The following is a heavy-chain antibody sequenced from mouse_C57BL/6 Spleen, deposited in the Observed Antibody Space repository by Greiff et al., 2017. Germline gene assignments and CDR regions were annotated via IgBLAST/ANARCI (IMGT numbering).Heavy chain of an antibody. CDR3: AKEGLRRGDYAMDY. Sequence: QVQLQQPGTELVKPGASVKLSCKASGYTFTSYWMHWVKQRPGQGLEWIGNINPSNGGTNYNEKFKSKATLTVDKSSSTAYMQLSSRTSEDAAVYYCAKEGLRRGDYAMDYWGQGTSVTVSS. CDR1: GYTFTSYW. J-gene: IGHJ4*01. V-gene: IGHV1-53*01. D-gene: IGHD2-2*01. CDR2: INPSNGGT.